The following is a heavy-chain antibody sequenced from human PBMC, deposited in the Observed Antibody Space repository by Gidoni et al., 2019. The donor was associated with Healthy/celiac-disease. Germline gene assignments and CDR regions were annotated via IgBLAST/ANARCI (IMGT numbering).Heavy chain of an antibody. V-gene: IGHV3-23*01. Sequence: EVQLLESGGGLVQPGGSLRLSCAASGLPFSSDAMSWVRQALGKGLEWVSAISGSGGSTYYADSVKGRFTISRDNYKNTLYLQMNSLRAEDTAVYYCAKDPTYCYDSSGYLDAFDIWGQGTMVTVSS. CDR1: GLPFSSDA. CDR2: ISGSGGST. CDR3: AKDPTYCYDSSGYLDAFDI. D-gene: IGHD3-22*01. J-gene: IGHJ3*02.